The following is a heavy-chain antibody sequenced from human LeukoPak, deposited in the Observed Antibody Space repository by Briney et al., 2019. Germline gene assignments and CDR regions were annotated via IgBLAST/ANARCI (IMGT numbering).Heavy chain of an antibody. J-gene: IGHJ4*02. CDR3: ARGGYQLLYSPFDY. Sequence: GGSLRLSSAASGFTFSSYAMHWVRQAPGKELACVAVIPYDGSNKYYADSVKGPFTISRDNSKNTLYLQMNSLRAEDTAVYYCARGGYQLLYSPFDYWGQGTLVTVSS. CDR1: GFTFSSYA. CDR2: IPYDGSNK. D-gene: IGHD2-2*02. V-gene: IGHV3-30*04.